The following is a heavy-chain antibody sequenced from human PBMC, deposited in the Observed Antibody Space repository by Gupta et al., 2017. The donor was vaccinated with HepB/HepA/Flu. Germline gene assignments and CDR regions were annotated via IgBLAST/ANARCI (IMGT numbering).Heavy chain of an antibody. J-gene: IGHJ4*02. CDR3: AEQRTDSYHIDY. CDR2: ISWNSGSI. Sequence: ELQLVESVGGVVQPGRSLRLSCAASGFTFADYTMHWVRQAPGKDLDWVSSISWNSGSIGYVDSVKCRFTITRDNAKKSLYLQMNSLRAEDSALYHCAEQRTDSYHIDYWGQGSLVTVSS. V-gene: IGHV3-9*01. CDR1: GFTFADYT. D-gene: IGHD3/OR15-3a*01.